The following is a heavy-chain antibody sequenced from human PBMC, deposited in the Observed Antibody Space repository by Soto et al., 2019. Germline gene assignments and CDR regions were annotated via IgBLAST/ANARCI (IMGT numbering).Heavy chain of an antibody. Sequence: PSETLSLTCTVSGGSISSGGYYWSWIRQHPGKGLEWIGYIYYSGSTYYNPSLKSRVTISVDTSKNQFSLKLSSVTAADTAVYYCAMEMAAAGYFDYWGQGTLVTVSS. D-gene: IGHD6-13*01. V-gene: IGHV4-31*03. J-gene: IGHJ4*02. CDR2: IYYSGST. CDR3: AMEMAAAGYFDY. CDR1: GGSISSGGYY.